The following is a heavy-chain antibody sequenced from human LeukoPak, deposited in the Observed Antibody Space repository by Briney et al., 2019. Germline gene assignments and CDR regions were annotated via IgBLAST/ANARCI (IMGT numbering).Heavy chain of an antibody. Sequence: GGSLRLSCAASGFTFSSYWMHWVRQAPGKGLVWVSRIQTDGSSTNYADSVKGRFTISRDDAKNTLYLQMNSLRAEDTAVYYCAREGYYYDSSGSEYNWFDPWGQGTLVTVSS. CDR1: GFTFSSYW. J-gene: IGHJ5*02. CDR2: IQTDGSST. CDR3: AREGYYYDSSGSEYNWFDP. V-gene: IGHV3-74*01. D-gene: IGHD3-22*01.